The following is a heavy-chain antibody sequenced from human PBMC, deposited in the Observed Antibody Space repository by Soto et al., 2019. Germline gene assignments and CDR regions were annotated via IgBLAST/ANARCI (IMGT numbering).Heavy chain of an antibody. CDR2: IYHSGST. V-gene: IGHV4-4*02. CDR1: GGSISSSNW. Sequence: KPSETLSLTCVVSGGSISSSNWWSWVRQPPGKGLEWIGEIYHSGSTNYNPSLKSRVTISVDKSKNQFSLKLSSSTAADTAVYYCAREQPSGYGMDVWGQGTTVTVSS. CDR3: AREQPSGYGMDV. J-gene: IGHJ6*02.